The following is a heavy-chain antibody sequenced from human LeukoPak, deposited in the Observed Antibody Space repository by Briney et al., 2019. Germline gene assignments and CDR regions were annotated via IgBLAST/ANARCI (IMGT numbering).Heavy chain of an antibody. D-gene: IGHD5-18*01. CDR2: IWYDGSNK. J-gene: IGHJ4*02. V-gene: IGHV3-33*01. CDR1: GFTFSSYG. CDR3: ARGRRGYSYGYDDY. Sequence: GGSLRLSCAASGFTFSSYGMHWVRQAPGKGLEWVAVIWYDGSNKYYADSVKGRFTISRDNSKNTQYLQMNSLRAEDTAVYYCARGRRGYSYGYDDYWGQGTLVTVSS.